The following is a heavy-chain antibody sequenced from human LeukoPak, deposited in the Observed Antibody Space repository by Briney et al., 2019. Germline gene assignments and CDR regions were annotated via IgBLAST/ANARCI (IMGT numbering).Heavy chain of an antibody. V-gene: IGHV1-18*01. J-gene: IGHJ4*02. CDR3: VRDGRDSTAYSLH. CDR2: ISGYDGDT. D-gene: IGHD3-22*01. CDR1: GYTFTSYG. Sequence: ASVKVSCKASGYTFTSYGISWVRQAPGQGPEWMGWISGYDGDTNYAQKLQGRVAMTTETSTSTAYMELTNLRSDDTAVYYCVRDGRDSTAYSLHWGQGTLVTVSS.